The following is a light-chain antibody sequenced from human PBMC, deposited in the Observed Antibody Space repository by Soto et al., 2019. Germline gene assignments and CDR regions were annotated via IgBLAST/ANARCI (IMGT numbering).Light chain of an antibody. CDR2: DAS. Sequence: DIQMTQSPSTLSASVGDRVTITCRASQDIVNWLAWYQHTPGKAPQLLIFDASTLQSGVPSRFIGSASGTEFTLTINNLQPDALGTYFCQQYNSYPGTFGHGTKVEIK. J-gene: IGKJ1*01. CDR3: QQYNSYPGT. CDR1: QDIVNW. V-gene: IGKV1-5*01.